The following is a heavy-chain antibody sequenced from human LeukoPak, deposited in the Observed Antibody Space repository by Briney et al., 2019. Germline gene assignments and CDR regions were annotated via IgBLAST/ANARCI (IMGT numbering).Heavy chain of an antibody. CDR3: VRDTENIGYDAFEF. V-gene: IGHV3-74*01. Sequence: PGGSLRLSCVASGFTFSTYWMHWVRQAPGKGLEWISRLDRDGTTTSYADSVYGRFTISRDNAKSTLYLRMRSLRAEDTAVYYCVRDTENIGYDAFEFWGHGTLVTVSS. CDR1: GFTFSTYW. J-gene: IGHJ5*01. CDR2: LDRDGTTT. D-gene: IGHD2/OR15-2a*01.